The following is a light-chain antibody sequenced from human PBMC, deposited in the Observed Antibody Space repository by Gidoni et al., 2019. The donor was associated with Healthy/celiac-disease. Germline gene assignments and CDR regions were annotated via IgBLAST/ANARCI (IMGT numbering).Light chain of an antibody. CDR3: QQYNSWT. CDR2: KSS. V-gene: IGKV1-5*03. J-gene: IGKJ1*01. Sequence: DIQMTQSPSTLSASVGDRVTITCRASQSISSWLAWYKQKPGKAPKLLIYKSSSLESGFPSRFSGSGSGTEFTLTISSLQPDDFATYYCQQYNSWTFGQGTKVEIK. CDR1: QSISSW.